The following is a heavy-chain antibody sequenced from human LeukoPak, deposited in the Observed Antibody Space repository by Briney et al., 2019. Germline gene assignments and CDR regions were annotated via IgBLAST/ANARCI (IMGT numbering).Heavy chain of an antibody. Sequence: ASVKVSCKASGYTFTSYGISWVRQAPGQGLEWMGWISAYNGNTNYAQKLQGRVTMTTDTSTSTAYMELRSLRSDDTAVYYCARDPRYYGSGSSQDYWGQGTLVTVSP. D-gene: IGHD3-10*01. CDR3: ARDPRYYGSGSSQDY. V-gene: IGHV1-18*01. CDR1: GYTFTSYG. J-gene: IGHJ4*02. CDR2: ISAYNGNT.